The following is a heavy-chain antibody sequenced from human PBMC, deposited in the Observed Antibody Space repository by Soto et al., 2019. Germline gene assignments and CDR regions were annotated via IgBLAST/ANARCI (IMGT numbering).Heavy chain of an antibody. CDR2: IIAYNGNT. CDR1: GYKFNTYG. Sequence: EASVKVSCKASGYKFNTYGISWVRQAPGQGLEWMGWIIAYNGNTDYAQNLQGRLTMTTDTSTTTVYMELRSLRFDDTAVYYCARVNYRGSNNWFDPWGQGTMVTVSS. V-gene: IGHV1-18*01. J-gene: IGHJ5*02. D-gene: IGHD3-10*01. CDR3: ARVNYRGSNNWFDP.